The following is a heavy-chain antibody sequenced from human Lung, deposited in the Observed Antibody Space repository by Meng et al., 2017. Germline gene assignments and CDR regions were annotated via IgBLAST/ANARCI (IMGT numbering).Heavy chain of an antibody. CDR2: ISSGSSYI. Sequence: VQLVESGGGRVKPGGSLTLSCAASGFTFSDYSMNWVRQAPGKGLEWVSSISSGSSYIYYADSVKGRFTISRDNAKNSLYLHMNSLRVEDTGLYYCARDYGGNSGGYWGQGTLVTVSS. D-gene: IGHD4-23*01. CDR3: ARDYGGNSGGY. J-gene: IGHJ4*02. V-gene: IGHV3-21*03. CDR1: GFTFSDYS.